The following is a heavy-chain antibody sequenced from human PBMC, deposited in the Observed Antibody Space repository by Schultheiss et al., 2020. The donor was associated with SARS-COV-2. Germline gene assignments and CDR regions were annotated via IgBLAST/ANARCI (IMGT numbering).Heavy chain of an antibody. Sequence: GGSLRLSCAASGFTFSSNAMSWVRQAPGKGLEWVSAISGSGGSTYYADSVKGRFTISRDNSKNTFYLQMNNLRAEEMSVYYCAKVAQRVLWWLLYYYYYCDYMEVWGKGTTVTVAS. D-gene: IGHD3-3*01. CDR2: ISGSGGST. CDR3: AKVAQRVLWWLLYYYYYCDYMEV. V-gene: IGHV3-23*01. CDR1: GFTFSSNA. J-gene: IGHJ6*03.